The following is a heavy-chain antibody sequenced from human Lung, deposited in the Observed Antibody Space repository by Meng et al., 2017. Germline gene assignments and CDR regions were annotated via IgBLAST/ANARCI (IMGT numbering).Heavy chain of an antibody. CDR2: INHSGST. V-gene: IGHV4-34*01. D-gene: IGHD4-11*01. CDR1: GGSFSDYY. Sequence: QGQLQQWGAGLLNPSGTLSLTCVVSGGSFSDYYWSWIRQPPGKGLEWIGEINHSGSTNYNPSLESRATISVDTSQNNLSLKLSSVTAADSAVYYCARGPTTMAHDFDYWGQGTLVTVFS. CDR3: ARGPTTMAHDFDY. J-gene: IGHJ4*02.